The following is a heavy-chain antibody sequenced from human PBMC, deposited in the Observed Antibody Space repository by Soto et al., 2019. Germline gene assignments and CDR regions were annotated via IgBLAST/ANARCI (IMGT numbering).Heavy chain of an antibody. J-gene: IGHJ4*01. CDR3: ARHMDYNILTGYFD. D-gene: IGHD3-9*01. CDR1: GGSTSSTIHY. V-gene: IGHV4-39*01. Sequence: QLQLQESGPALVRPSETLSLNCVVSGGSTSSTIHYWGWIRQPPGKGLEWIGSMSHSGSTHYNPSLKSRVNISADKSKNQFSLTLTTVTPADTAVYCCARHMDYNILTGYFDWGHGTLVTVSS. CDR2: MSHSGST.